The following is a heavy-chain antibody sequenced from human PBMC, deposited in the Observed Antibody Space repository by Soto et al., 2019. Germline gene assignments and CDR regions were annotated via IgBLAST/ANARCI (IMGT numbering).Heavy chain of an antibody. Sequence: EVELVESGGGLVQPGGSLRLSCTGSGFIFGGSFLDWVRQAPGRGLEWVGRSRSKGDMEYAASVKGRFTISRDDLKNVFYLQMDSLKDDDTAVYYCAKGSGNHDSWGQGTLVTVSS. CDR3: AKGSGNHDS. CDR2: SRSKGDM. J-gene: IGHJ5*01. D-gene: IGHD1-26*01. V-gene: IGHV3-72*01. CDR1: GFIFGGSF.